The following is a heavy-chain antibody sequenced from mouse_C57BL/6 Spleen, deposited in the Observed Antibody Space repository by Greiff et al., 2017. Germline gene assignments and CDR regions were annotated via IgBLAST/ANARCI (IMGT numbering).Heavy chain of an antibody. J-gene: IGHJ2*01. V-gene: IGHV1-59*01. D-gene: IGHD2-3*01. CDR2: IDPSDSYT. CDR1: GYTFTSYW. Sequence: VQLQQPGAELVRPGTSVKLSCKASGYTFTSYWMHWVKQRPGQGLEWIGVIDPSDSYTNYNQKFKGKATLTVDTSSSTAYMQLSSLTSEDSAVYYCARFDGHYFDYWGQGTTLTVSS. CDR3: ARFDGHYFDY.